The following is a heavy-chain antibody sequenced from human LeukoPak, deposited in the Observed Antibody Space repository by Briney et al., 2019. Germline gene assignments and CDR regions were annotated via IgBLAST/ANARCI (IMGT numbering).Heavy chain of an antibody. V-gene: IGHV3-23*01. CDR3: ARRLSSIAASAASDY. J-gene: IGHJ4*02. CDR1: GFTFSSYA. CDR2: ISGSGGST. D-gene: IGHD6-6*01. Sequence: PGGSLRLSCAASGFTFSSYAMSWVRQAPGKGLEWVSAISGSGGSTYYADSVKGRFTISRDNSKNTLYLQMNSPRAEDTAVYYCARRLSSIAASAASDYWGQGTLVTVSS.